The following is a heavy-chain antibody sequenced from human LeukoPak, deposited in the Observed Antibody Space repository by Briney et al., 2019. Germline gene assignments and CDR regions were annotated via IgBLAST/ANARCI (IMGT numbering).Heavy chain of an antibody. CDR2: IKSDGSEE. D-gene: IGHD6-19*01. V-gene: IGHV3-7*01. CDR1: GFPFDVYW. CDR3: AKEKTVAGWYFDL. J-gene: IGHJ2*01. Sequence: GGSLRLSCVASGFPFDVYWMSWVRQGPGKGLEWVANIKSDGSEEYYADSVKGRLTVSRDNAKNSLFLQMNRLRVEDTAVYCCAKEKTVAGWYFDLWGRGTLVTVSS.